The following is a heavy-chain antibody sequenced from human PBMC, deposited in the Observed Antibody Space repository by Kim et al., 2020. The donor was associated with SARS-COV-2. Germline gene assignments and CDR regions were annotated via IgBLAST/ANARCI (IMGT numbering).Heavy chain of an antibody. D-gene: IGHD5-18*01. CDR3: AKGIPGGYSYGPLDV. Sequence: DSVKGRFTISRDNSKNTLYLQMNSLRAEDTAVYYCAKGIPGGYSYGPLDVWGQGTTVTVSS. J-gene: IGHJ6*02. V-gene: IGHV3-23*01.